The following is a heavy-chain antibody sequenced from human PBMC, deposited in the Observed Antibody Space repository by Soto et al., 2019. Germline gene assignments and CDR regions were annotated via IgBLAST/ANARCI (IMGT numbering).Heavy chain of an antibody. CDR2: IYHSGST. CDR1: GGSISSGGYS. CDR3: ARTYDSSGYYSGFDY. Sequence: PSETLSLTCAVSGGSISSGGYSWSWIRQPPGKGLEWIGYIYHSGSTYYNPSLKSRVTISVDRSKNQFSLKLSSVTAADTAVYYCARTYDSSGYYSGFDYWGQGTLVTVSS. J-gene: IGHJ4*02. D-gene: IGHD3-22*01. V-gene: IGHV4-30-2*01.